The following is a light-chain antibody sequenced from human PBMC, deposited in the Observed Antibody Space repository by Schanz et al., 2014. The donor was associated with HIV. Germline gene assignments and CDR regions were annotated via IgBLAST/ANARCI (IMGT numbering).Light chain of an antibody. CDR2: DVN. CDR1: SSDVGGYNY. V-gene: IGLV2-11*01. Sequence: QSALTQPRSVSGSPGQSVAISCTGTSSDVGGYNYVSWYQQHPGKAPKLMIYDVNKRPSGVPDRFSGSKSGNTASLTVSGLQAEDEADYYCISYTSSSTWVFGGGTKLTVL. CDR3: ISYTSSSTWV. J-gene: IGLJ3*02.